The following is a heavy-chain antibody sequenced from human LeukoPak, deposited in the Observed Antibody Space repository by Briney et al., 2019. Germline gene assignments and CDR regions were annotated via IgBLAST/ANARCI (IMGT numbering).Heavy chain of an antibody. V-gene: IGHV2-5*01. D-gene: IGHD5-12*01. J-gene: IGHJ4*02. CDR2: IYWNDDK. CDR1: GDSISRSYW. CDR3: AHLWLRWGYFDY. Sequence: TLSLTCSVSGDSISRSYWSWIRQPPGKALEWLAHIYWNDDKRYSPSLKSRLTITKDTSKNQVVLTMTNMDPVDTATYYCAHLWLRWGYFDYWGQGTLVTVSS.